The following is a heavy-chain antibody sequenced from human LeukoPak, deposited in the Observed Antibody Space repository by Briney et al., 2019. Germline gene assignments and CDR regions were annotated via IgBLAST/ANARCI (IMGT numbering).Heavy chain of an antibody. D-gene: IGHD3-9*01. Sequence: GGSLRLSCAASGFTFSSYGMHWVRQAPGKGLEWVAVLSYDGSNKYYADSVKGRFTISRDNSKNTLYLQMNSLRVEDTAVYYCAKEVYFDWLFPFDFWGQGTLVTVSS. CDR2: LSYDGSNK. CDR1: GFTFSSYG. V-gene: IGHV3-30*18. CDR3: AKEVYFDWLFPFDF. J-gene: IGHJ4*02.